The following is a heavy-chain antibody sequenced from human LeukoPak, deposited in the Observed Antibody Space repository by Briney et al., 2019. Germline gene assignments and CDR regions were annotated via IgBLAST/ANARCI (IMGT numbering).Heavy chain of an antibody. CDR1: GFTFSSYA. V-gene: IGHV3-64*01. D-gene: IGHD3-10*01. Sequence: HGGSLLLSCAASGFTFSSYAMHWVRQAPGKGLEYVSAISSNGGSTYYANSVKGRFTISRDNSKNTLYLQMNSLRAEDTAVYYCAKGPRITMVRGVIGHEYYFDYWGQGTLVTVSS. CDR2: ISSNGGST. CDR3: AKGPRITMVRGVIGHEYYFDY. J-gene: IGHJ4*02.